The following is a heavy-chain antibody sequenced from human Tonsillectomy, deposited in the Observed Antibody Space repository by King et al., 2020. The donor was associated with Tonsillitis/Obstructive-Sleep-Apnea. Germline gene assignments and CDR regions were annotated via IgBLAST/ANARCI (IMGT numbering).Heavy chain of an antibody. Sequence: VQLVQSGAEVKKPGSSVKVSCKASGGTFSSYAISWVRQAPGQGLEWMGGIIPIFGTANYAQKFQGRVTITADDSTSTAYMELSSLRSEDTAVYYCARDSQYYDFWSGYYNGNYYYYYYMDVWGKGTTVTVSS. CDR3: ARDSQYYDFWSGYYNGNYYYYYYMDV. CDR1: GGTFSSYA. J-gene: IGHJ6*03. CDR2: IIPIFGTA. V-gene: IGHV1-69*12. D-gene: IGHD3-3*01.